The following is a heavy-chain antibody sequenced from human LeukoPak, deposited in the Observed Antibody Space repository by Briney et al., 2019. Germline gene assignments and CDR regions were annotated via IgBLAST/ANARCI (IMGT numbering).Heavy chain of an antibody. CDR2: IYYSGST. CDR3: ARGPAAASWFDP. J-gene: IGHJ5*02. Sequence: SETLSLTCTVSGGSISSYYWSWIRQPPGKGLEWMGYIYYSGSTNYNPSLKSRVTISVDTSKNQFSLKLSSVTAADTAVYYCARGPAAASWFDPWGQGTLVTVSS. D-gene: IGHD6-13*01. CDR1: GGSISSYY. V-gene: IGHV4-59*01.